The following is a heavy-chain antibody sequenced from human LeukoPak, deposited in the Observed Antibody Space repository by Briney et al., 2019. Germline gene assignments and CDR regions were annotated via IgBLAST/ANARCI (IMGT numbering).Heavy chain of an antibody. CDR1: GFIFRNHG. CDR2: IWYDGNDK. V-gene: IGHV3-30*02. D-gene: IGHD6-19*01. Sequence: GGSLRLSCTASGFIFRNHGMHWVRQAPGKGLEWMTFIWYDGNDKYYADSVEGRFTISRDNSKNTLYLQMSSLKAEDTAVYYCAKDISTGWSTDYWGQGTLVTVSS. J-gene: IGHJ4*02. CDR3: AKDISTGWSTDY.